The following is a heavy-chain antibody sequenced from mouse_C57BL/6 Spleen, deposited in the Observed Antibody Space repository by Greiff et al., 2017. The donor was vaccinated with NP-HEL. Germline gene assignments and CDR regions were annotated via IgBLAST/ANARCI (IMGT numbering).Heavy chain of an antibody. CDR3: AREDYGYDRYFDY. J-gene: IGHJ2*01. CDR1: GYTFTSYW. V-gene: IGHV1-52*01. D-gene: IGHD2-2*01. Sequence: QVQLQQPGAELVRPGSSVKLSCKASGYTFTSYWMHWVKQRPIQGLEWIGNIDPSDSETHYNQKFKDKATLTVDKSSSTAYMQLSSLTSEDSAVYYCAREDYGYDRYFDYWGQGTTLTVSS. CDR2: IDPSDSET.